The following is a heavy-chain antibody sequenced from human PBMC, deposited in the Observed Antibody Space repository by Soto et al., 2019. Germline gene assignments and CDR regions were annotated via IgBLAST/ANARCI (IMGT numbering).Heavy chain of an antibody. V-gene: IGHV3-23*01. Sequence: EVQVLESGEGLVQPGGSLRLSCVVSVFPFGANAMSWVRQAPGKGLEWVSGLSNTGRRTSYADSVKGRFNISRDNSENTVYLQMNSLRVEDTAFYYCATEMGATQGPFDNWGQGTLVTVSS. CDR2: LSNTGRRT. CDR3: ATEMGATQGPFDN. J-gene: IGHJ4*02. CDR1: VFPFGANA. D-gene: IGHD1-26*01.